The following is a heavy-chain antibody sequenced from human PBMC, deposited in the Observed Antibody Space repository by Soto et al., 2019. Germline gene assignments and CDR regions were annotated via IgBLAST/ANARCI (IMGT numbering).Heavy chain of an antibody. J-gene: IGHJ5*02. D-gene: IGHD6-19*01. CDR1: GDSVSSGNYF. V-gene: IGHV4-61*01. CDR2: VYYSGGT. Sequence: PSETLSLTCTVSGDSVSSGNYFWSWIRQPPGKELEWIGYVYYSGGTNYNPSLKSRVTMSVDTSKDQFSLKLTSVTGADTAVYYCARDRVQWLGHNWFDPWGQGTLVTVSS. CDR3: ARDRVQWLGHNWFDP.